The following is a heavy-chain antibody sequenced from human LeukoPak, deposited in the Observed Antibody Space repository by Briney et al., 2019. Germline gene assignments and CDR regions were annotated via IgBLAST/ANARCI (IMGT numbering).Heavy chain of an antibody. J-gene: IGHJ4*02. V-gene: IGHV3-53*01. CDR1: GFTVSSNY. Sequence: AGGSLRLSYAASGFTVSSNYMSWVRQAPGKGLEWVSVIYSGGSTYYADSVKGRFTISRDNSKNTLYLQMNSLRAEDTAVYYCAKSVFDDFPTASVTPHFDYWGQGTLVTVSS. D-gene: IGHD3/OR15-3a*01. CDR3: AKSVFDDFPTASVTPHFDY. CDR2: IYSGGST.